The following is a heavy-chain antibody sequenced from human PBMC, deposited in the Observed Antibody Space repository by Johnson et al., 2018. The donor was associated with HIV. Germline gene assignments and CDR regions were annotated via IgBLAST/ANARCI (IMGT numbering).Heavy chain of an antibody. Sequence: VQLVESGGGLAKPAWSPRLSCAASQFIFSNYYMNCVRQAPGNGLALVGQLNPNGDSTSLIDSGKDRFNSSRDNAKNTRYRQMNSLRAEDTAVYYCAKPAVWYSSGWYRENAFDIWGQGTMVTVSS. D-gene: IGHD6-19*01. J-gene: IGHJ3*02. CDR3: AKPAVWYSSGWYRENAFDI. CDR2: NPNGDST. CDR1: QFIFSNYY. V-gene: IGHV3-25*03.